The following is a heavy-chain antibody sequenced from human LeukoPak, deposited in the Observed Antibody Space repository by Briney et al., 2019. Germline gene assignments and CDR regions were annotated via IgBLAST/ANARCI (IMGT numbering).Heavy chain of an antibody. V-gene: IGHV4-34*01. D-gene: IGHD3-3*01. Sequence: SETLSLTCSVSGDSITSSGYYWSWFRQPSGKGLEWIGEINHSGSTNYNPSLKSRVTISVDTSKNQFSLKLSSVTAADTAVYYCARLGRFLHYFDYWGQGALVTVSS. CDR1: GDSITSSGYY. CDR2: INHSGST. CDR3: ARLGRFLHYFDY. J-gene: IGHJ4*02.